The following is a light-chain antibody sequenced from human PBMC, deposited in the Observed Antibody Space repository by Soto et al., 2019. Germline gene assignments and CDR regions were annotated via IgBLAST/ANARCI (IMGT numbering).Light chain of an antibody. J-gene: IGKJ5*01. CDR2: TTS. CDR1: QFISTY. V-gene: IGKV1-39*01. Sequence: DVHMTQSPSSLSASVGYTFTITCRPSQFISTYLNWYQQKPGKAPNLLIYTTSSLHSGVPSRFRGSGSGTDCTLTISSLQPEDFATYYCQQSYSNPITFGQGTRLEIK. CDR3: QQSYSNPIT.